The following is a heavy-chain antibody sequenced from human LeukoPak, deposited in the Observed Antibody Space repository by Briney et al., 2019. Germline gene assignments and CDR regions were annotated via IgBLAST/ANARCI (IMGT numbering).Heavy chain of an antibody. CDR2: IYYSGST. CDR1: GGSISSYY. D-gene: IGHD6-6*01. CDR3: ARVPPSIAARPVYYYMDV. V-gene: IGHV4-59*01. Sequence: PSETLSLTCTVSGGSISSYYWSWIRQPPGKGLEWIGYIYYSGSTNYNPSLKSRVTISVDTSKNQFSLKLSSVTAADTAVYYCARVPPSIAARPVYYYMDVWGKGTTVTVSS. J-gene: IGHJ6*03.